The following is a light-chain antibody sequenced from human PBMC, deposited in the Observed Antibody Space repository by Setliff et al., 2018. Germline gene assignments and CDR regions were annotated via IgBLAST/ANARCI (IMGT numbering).Light chain of an antibody. CDR1: SSDVGGYNY. V-gene: IGLV2-14*01. CDR3: LSYTSETTHAL. J-gene: IGLJ2*01. Sequence: SALTQPAAVSGSPGQSITISCTGTSSDVGGYNYVSWYQQEPGKAPKLMIYDVTKRPSGVSDRFSGSKSGNTASLTVSGLQAEDEADYYCLSYTSETTHALFAGGTK. CDR2: DVT.